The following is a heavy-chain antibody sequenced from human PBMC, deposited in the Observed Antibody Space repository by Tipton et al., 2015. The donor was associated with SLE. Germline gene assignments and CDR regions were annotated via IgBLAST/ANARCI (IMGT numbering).Heavy chain of an antibody. D-gene: IGHD3-3*02. Sequence: LRLSCSASNYSLTNDYYWGWVRQPPGKGLEWIGSFHQSGTTFYTPSLKSRVTLLLDMSNNEFSLKLFSVTAADTAVYYCARSLSLSLFGVTIPGAMDVWGKGTTVIVSS. J-gene: IGHJ6*03. CDR3: ARSLSLSLFGVTIPGAMDV. CDR1: NYSLTNDYY. V-gene: IGHV4-38-2*01. CDR2: FHQSGTT.